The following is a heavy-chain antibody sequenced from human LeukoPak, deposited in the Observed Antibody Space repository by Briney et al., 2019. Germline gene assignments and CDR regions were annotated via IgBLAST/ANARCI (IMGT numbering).Heavy chain of an antibody. Sequence: GGSLRLSCAASGFTVSSNYMSWVRQAPGKELEWVSVIYSGGSTCYADSVKGRFTISRDNSKNTLYLQMNSLRAEDTAVYYCARAGFYDSSGYYYYYYYYMDVWGKGTTVTVSS. D-gene: IGHD3-22*01. J-gene: IGHJ6*03. CDR2: IYSGGST. CDR1: GFTVSSNY. V-gene: IGHV3-66*02. CDR3: ARAGFYDSSGYYYYYYYYMDV.